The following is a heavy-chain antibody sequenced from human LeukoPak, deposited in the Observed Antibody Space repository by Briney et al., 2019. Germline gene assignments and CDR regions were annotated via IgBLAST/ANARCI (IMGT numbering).Heavy chain of an antibody. Sequence: PGGSLRLSCAASGFTFSSYGMHWVRQAPGKGLEWVAVIWYDGSNKYYADSVKGRFTISRDNSKNTLYLQMNSLRAEDTAVYYCARDRSGGNSFNFDYWGQGTLVTVSS. V-gene: IGHV3-33*01. CDR3: ARDRSGGNSFNFDY. CDR1: GFTFSSYG. J-gene: IGHJ4*02. D-gene: IGHD4-23*01. CDR2: IWYDGSNK.